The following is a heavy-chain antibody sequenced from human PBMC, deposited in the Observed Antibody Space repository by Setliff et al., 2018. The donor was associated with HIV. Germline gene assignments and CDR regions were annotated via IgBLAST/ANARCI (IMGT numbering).Heavy chain of an antibody. J-gene: IGHJ4*02. CDR2: INPNSGGT. CDR3: ARDTDYYHSGGYYFGE. D-gene: IGHD3-22*01. V-gene: IGHV1-2*02. Sequence: GASVKVSCKASGYTSTAYYMHWVRQAPGQGLEWMGWINPNSGGTNYAQKFQGRVTMTRDTSISTAYMELSRLRSDDTAVYYCARDTDYYHSGGYYFGEWGQGTLVTVSS. CDR1: GYTSTAYY.